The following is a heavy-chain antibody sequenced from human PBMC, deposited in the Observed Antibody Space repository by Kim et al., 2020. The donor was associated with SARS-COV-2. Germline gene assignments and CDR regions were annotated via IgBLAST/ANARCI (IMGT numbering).Heavy chain of an antibody. CDR3: ARQEELRGHFDY. J-gene: IGHJ4*02. V-gene: IGHV4-39*01. Sequence: SETLSLTCTVSGGSISSSSYYWGWIRQPPGKGLEWIGSIYYSGSTYYNPSLKSRVTISVDTSKNQFSLKLSSVTAADTAVYYCARQEELRGHFDYWGQGTLVTVSS. CDR2: IYYSGST. CDR1: GGSISSSSYY. D-gene: IGHD3-10*01.